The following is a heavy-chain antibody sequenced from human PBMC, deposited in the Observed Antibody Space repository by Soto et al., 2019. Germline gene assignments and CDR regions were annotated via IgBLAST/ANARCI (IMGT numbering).Heavy chain of an antibody. J-gene: IGHJ4*02. CDR3: ARGLHASDYIWGSYRWGY. CDR2: INHSGSA. D-gene: IGHD3-16*02. Sequence: QVQLQQWGAGLLKPSETLSLTCAVYGGSFSGYYWSWIRQPPGKGLEWIGEINHSGSATYNPSLYCRVPISVGTSKTQFSLKLSSVPAADTEVYYFARGLHASDYIWGSYRWGYWGQGTLVTVSS. V-gene: IGHV4-34*01. CDR1: GGSFSGYY.